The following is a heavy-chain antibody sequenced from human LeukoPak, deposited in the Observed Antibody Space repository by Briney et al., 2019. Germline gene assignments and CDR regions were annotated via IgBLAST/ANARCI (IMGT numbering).Heavy chain of an antibody. CDR3: AKVGIGAGIDS. V-gene: IGHV3-30*18. CDR1: GFTFSYYS. CDR2: ISYDGNYK. D-gene: IGHD1-26*01. J-gene: IGHJ4*02. Sequence: GGSLRLSCEASGFTFSYYSMHWVRQAPGKGLQWVAVISYDGNYKYYADSVKGRFTISRDNSKNTMYLQMNSLRTDDTAVYYCAKVGIGAGIDSWGQGTLVTVSS.